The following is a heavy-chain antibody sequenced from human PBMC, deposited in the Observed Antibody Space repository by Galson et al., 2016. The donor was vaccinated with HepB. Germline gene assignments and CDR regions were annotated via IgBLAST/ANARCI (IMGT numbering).Heavy chain of an antibody. CDR3: ARDRSSGSGNFGY. V-gene: IGHV4-31*03. Sequence: TLSLTCTVSGGSISSGGYYWSWIRQHPGKGLEWIGYIYHSGSTYYNPSLKSRVSISVDTSKNQFSLRLSSVTAADTAVYYCARDRSSGSGNFGYWGRGSLVTVAS. J-gene: IGHJ2*01. CDR1: GGSISSGGYY. CDR2: IYHSGST. D-gene: IGHD3-10*01.